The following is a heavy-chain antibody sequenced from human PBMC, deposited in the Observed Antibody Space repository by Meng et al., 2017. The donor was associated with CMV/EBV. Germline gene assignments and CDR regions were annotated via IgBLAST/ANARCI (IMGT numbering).Heavy chain of an antibody. CDR3: ARDRLDFWSGYSTYYYYGMDV. Sequence: GGSLRLSCAASGFTFSSYWMSWVRQAPGKGLEWVANVKQDGSEKYYVDSVKGRFTISRDNAKNSLYLQMNSLRAEDTAVYYCARDRLDFWSGYSTYYYYGMDVWGQGTTVTV. V-gene: IGHV3-7*01. CDR2: VKQDGSEK. CDR1: GFTFSSYW. D-gene: IGHD3-3*01. J-gene: IGHJ6*02.